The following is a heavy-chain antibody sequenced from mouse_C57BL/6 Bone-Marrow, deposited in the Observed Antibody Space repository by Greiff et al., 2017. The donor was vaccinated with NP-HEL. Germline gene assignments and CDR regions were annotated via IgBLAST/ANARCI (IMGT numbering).Heavy chain of an antibody. V-gene: IGHV1-81*01. J-gene: IGHJ4*01. CDR2: IYPRSGNT. CDR1: GYTFTSYG. Sequence: QVQLQQSGAELARPGASVKLSCKASGYTFTSYGISWLKQRTGQGLEWIGEIYPRSGNTYYNEKFKGKATLTAEKSSSTAYMQLSSLTSEDSAVYFCARRGGGYDEGHAMDYWGQGTSVTVSS. CDR3: ARRGGGYDEGHAMDY. D-gene: IGHD2-2*01.